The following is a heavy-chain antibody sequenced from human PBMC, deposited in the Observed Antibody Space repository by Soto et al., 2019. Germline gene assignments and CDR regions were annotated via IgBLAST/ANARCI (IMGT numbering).Heavy chain of an antibody. CDR1: GGSFSGYY. CDR2: INHSGST. Sequence: QVQLQQWGAGLLKPSETLSLTCAVYGGSFSGYYWSWIRQPPGKGLEWIGEINHSGSTNYNPSLKSRVTISVDTSKNHFSLKLSSVTAADTALYYCARGSGPRYWGQGTLFTVSS. V-gene: IGHV4-34*01. J-gene: IGHJ4*02. CDR3: ARGSGPRY.